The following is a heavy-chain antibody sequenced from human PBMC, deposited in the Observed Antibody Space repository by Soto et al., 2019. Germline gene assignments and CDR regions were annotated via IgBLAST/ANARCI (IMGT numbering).Heavy chain of an antibody. CDR3: ARQSYDSSDYFDY. V-gene: IGHV4-39*01. D-gene: IGHD3-22*01. J-gene: IGHJ4*02. CDR2: IYYSGST. CDR1: GDSISSSSYY. Sequence: QLQLQESGPGLVKPSGTLSLTCTVSGDSISSSSYYWGWIRQPPGKGLEWIGSIYYSGSTYYNPSLKSRVTISVDTSRIHFSLKLISVTAADTAVYYCARQSYDSSDYFDYWGQGTLVTVSS.